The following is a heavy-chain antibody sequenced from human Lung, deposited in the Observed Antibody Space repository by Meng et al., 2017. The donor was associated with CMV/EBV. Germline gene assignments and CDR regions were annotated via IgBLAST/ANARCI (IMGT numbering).Heavy chain of an antibody. V-gene: IGHV4-4*02. CDR3: ARDRGNYYDFWSWLIDP. CDR1: GGSISTNNW. Sequence: ESLRLSCAVSGGSISTNNWWSWVRQFPGKGLEWIGEIHHSGNTNYHPSLKSRVTISVDKSENQFSLKVNSVTAADTAVYYCARDRGNYYDFWSWLIDPWGQGXLVTVSS. D-gene: IGHD3-3*01. CDR2: IHHSGNT. J-gene: IGHJ5*02.